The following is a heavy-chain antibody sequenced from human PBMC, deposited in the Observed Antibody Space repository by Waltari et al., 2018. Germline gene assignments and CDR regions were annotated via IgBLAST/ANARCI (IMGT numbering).Heavy chain of an antibody. V-gene: IGHV1-18*01. Sequence: QVQLVQSGAEVKKPEASVKVSCKASGYTFSDYGISWVRRAPGQGLEWMGWISGNNGNKNHAQKFQGRLIMTKDTSTATVYMELRYLTSDDTAVYYCARERHRLMEEGYLMALDPWGQGTLVTVSS. CDR3: ARERHRLMEEGYLMALDP. J-gene: IGHJ5*02. CDR1: GYTFSDYG. D-gene: IGHD2-21*01. CDR2: ISGNNGNK.